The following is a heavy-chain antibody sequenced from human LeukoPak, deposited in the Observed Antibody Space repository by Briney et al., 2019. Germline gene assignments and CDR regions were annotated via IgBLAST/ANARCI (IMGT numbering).Heavy chain of an antibody. Sequence: SVKVSCKASGGTFSSYTISWVRQAPGQGLEWMGGIIPIFGTANYAQKFQGRVTITADKSTSTAYMELSSLRSEDTAVYYCARGLMGYYDSSGHMEGTYYYYYMDVWGKGTTVTVSS. D-gene: IGHD3-22*01. CDR2: IIPIFGTA. CDR3: ARGLMGYYDSSGHMEGTYYYYYMDV. J-gene: IGHJ6*03. V-gene: IGHV1-69*06. CDR1: GGTFSSYT.